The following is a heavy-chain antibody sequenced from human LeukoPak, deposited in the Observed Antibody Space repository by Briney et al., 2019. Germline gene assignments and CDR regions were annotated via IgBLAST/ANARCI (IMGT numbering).Heavy chain of an antibody. CDR2: ISNNGGRT. CDR3: ARDEDTSALSEY. V-gene: IGHV3-23*01. J-gene: IGHJ4*02. D-gene: IGHD2/OR15-2a*01. Sequence: GGSLRLSCAGSGFSFSSNTMSRVRQAPGRGLEWVSAISNNGGRTDYADSVKGRFTISRDNSKSTLYLHMDSLRAEDTAVYYCARDEDTSALSEYWGQGTLVTVSS. CDR1: GFSFSSNT.